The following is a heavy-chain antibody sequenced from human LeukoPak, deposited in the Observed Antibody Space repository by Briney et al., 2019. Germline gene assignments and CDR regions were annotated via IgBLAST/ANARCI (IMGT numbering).Heavy chain of an antibody. Sequence: GRSLRLSCAASGFTFEDHAMYWVRQAPGNGLEWVSSISWNSGDKGYADSVKGRFTISRDNAKNSLYLQMNSLRAEDTALYYCAKDRSGTVTADNYYYYYGMDVWGQGTTVTVSS. CDR2: ISWNSGDK. J-gene: IGHJ6*02. D-gene: IGHD2-21*02. CDR3: AKDRSGTVTADNYYYYYGMDV. CDR1: GFTFEDHA. V-gene: IGHV3-9*01.